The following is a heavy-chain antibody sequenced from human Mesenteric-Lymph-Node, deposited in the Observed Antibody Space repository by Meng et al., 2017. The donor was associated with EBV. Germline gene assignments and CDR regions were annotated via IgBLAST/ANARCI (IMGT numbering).Heavy chain of an antibody. CDR3: ARDHSGSYVDY. V-gene: IGHV1-18*04. Sequence: VYVVQSGADMNKPVASVKVSCNASGYTFNSYGISWVRQAPGQGLEWMGWISPYNGNTNYAQKFQGRVSMTTDTSTSTADMELRSLRSDDTAVYYCARDHSGSYVDYWGQGTLVTVSS. J-gene: IGHJ4*02. D-gene: IGHD1-26*01. CDR2: ISPYNGNT. CDR1: GYTFNSYG.